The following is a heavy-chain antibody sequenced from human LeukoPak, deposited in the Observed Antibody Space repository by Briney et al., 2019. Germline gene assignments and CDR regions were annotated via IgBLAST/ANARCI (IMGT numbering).Heavy chain of an antibody. D-gene: IGHD3-10*01. V-gene: IGHV2-5*02. CDR1: GFSLTTTGVG. Sequence: SGPTLVKPTQTLTLTCNFSGFSLTTTGVGVTWIRQPPGKALEWLALIYWDDDERYSPSLRNRLTITKDTSKKQVVLRMTNVDPVDTGTYYCAHTAATYCFGSGYFGYWGQGILVTVSS. CDR2: IYWDDDE. CDR3: AHTAATYCFGSGYFGY. J-gene: IGHJ4*02.